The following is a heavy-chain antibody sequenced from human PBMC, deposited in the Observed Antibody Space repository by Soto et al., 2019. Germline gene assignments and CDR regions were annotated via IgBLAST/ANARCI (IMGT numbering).Heavy chain of an antibody. V-gene: IGHV1-3*01. CDR1: GYTLTSYA. Sequence: ASVKVSCKASGYTLTSYAMHWVRQAPGQRLEWMGWINAGNGNTKYSQKFQGRVTITRDTSASTAYMELSSLRSEDTAVYYCRVVVVAATIFDHWGQGTLVTVSS. J-gene: IGHJ4*02. CDR3: RVVVVAATIFDH. D-gene: IGHD2-15*01. CDR2: INAGNGNT.